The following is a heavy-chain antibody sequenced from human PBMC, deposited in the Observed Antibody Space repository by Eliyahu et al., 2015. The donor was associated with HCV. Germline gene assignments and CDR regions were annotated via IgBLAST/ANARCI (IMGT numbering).Heavy chain of an antibody. CDR1: GFTFSGPA. CDR3: SSLTYTSSGAYGMDV. V-gene: IGHV3-73*02. J-gene: IGHJ6*02. D-gene: IGHD6-13*01. CDR2: IGYXANSYXT. Sequence: EVQLVESGGGLVQPGGSLKLSCAASGFTFSGPAMHWVRQASGXGLEWVGRIGYXANSYXTAYGASXKGRFTISRDDSKNTAYLQMNSLKTEDTAVYYCSSLTYTSSGAYGMDVWGQGTTVTVSS.